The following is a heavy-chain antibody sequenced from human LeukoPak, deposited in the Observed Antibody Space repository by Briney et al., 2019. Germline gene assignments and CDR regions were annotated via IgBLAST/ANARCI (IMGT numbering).Heavy chain of an antibody. D-gene: IGHD1-26*01. CDR2: IYYSGSP. J-gene: IGHJ4*02. CDR3: ARPSSSGNYYY. Sequence: SETLSLTCTVSGGSISSSNHWRGWIRQPPGKGLEWIGSIYYSGSPSYSPSLKSRVTISVDTSKNQLSLKLSSVTAADTAVYYCARPSSSGNYYYWGQGTLVTVS. V-gene: IGHV4-39*01. CDR1: GGSISSSNHW.